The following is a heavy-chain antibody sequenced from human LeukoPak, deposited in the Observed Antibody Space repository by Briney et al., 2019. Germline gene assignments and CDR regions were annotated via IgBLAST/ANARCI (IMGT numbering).Heavy chain of an antibody. J-gene: IGHJ4*02. Sequence: GGSLRLSCAASGFTFSPYWLAWVRQAPGKGLEWVSQINQDGSEEYYMDSVKARFTISRDNAKNSGFLQMNSLRAEVTAVYYCVRDGGVSGYDLLDYWGQGTLVTVSS. D-gene: IGHD5-12*01. CDR2: INQDGSEE. CDR1: GFTFSPYW. V-gene: IGHV3-7*01. CDR3: VRDGGVSGYDLLDY.